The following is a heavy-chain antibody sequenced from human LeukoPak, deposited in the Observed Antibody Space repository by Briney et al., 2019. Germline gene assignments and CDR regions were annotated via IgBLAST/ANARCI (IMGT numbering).Heavy chain of an antibody. CDR2: IYYSGST. D-gene: IGHD6-13*01. Sequence: PSETLSPTCTVSGGSISSSSYYWGWIRQPPGKGLEWIGSIYYSGSTYYNPSLKSRVTISVDTSKNQFSLKLSSVTAADTAVYYCASDNSSSSVYWGQGTLATVSS. CDR1: GGSISSSSYY. J-gene: IGHJ4*02. V-gene: IGHV4-39*01. CDR3: ASDNSSSSVY.